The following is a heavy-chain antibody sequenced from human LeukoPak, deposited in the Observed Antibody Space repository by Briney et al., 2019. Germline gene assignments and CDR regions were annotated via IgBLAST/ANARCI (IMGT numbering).Heavy chain of an antibody. CDR1: GVSISRFY. D-gene: IGHD1-1*01. V-gene: IGHV4-4*09. Sequence: PSETLSLTCTTSGVSISRFYWSWVRQPPGKGLEWIGNIYSGVPTYFNPSLKSRVIISVDTSKNQFSLNLTSATAADTAMYYCVQTTGWPGFDYWGQGTLVTVS. CDR3: VQTTGWPGFDY. J-gene: IGHJ4*02. CDR2: IYSGVPT.